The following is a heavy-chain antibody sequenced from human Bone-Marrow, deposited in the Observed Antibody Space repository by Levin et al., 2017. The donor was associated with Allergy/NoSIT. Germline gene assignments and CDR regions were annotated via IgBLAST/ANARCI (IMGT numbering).Heavy chain of an antibody. CDR2: INTGNGNT. J-gene: IGHJ3*02. CDR1: GYTFTNYA. Sequence: GASVKVSCKASGYTFTNYALHWVRQAPGQRLEWMGWINTGNGNTKYSQRFQGRVTITRDTSASTAYMELSSLRSEDTAVYYCARHLAMNTMVYASDDAFDIWGQGTMVTVS. CDR3: ARHLAMNTMVYASDDAFDI. D-gene: IGHD2-8*01. V-gene: IGHV1-3*04.